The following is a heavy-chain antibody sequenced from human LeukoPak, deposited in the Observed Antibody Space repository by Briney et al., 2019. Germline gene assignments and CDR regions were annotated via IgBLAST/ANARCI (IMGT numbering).Heavy chain of an antibody. Sequence: ASVKVSCKASGGTFSSYAISWVRQAPGQGLEWMGRIIPILGIANYAQKFQGRVTITADKSTSTAYMELSSLRSDDTAVYYCARDSGWEVVLYASEIWGQGTMVTVSS. CDR3: ARDSGWEVVLYASEI. CDR2: IIPILGIA. V-gene: IGHV1-69*04. CDR1: GGTFSSYA. J-gene: IGHJ3*02. D-gene: IGHD1-26*01.